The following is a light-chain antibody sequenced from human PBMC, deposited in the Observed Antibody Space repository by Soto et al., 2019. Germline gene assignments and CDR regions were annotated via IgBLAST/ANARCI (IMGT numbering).Light chain of an antibody. CDR1: QRVTSR. CDR2: GAS. J-gene: IGKJ4*01. Sequence: DIQMTQSPSTLSASVGDRVTITCRASQRVTSRLAWYQQKPEKAPKLLIYGASNLESGVPSRFSGSGSGTQFTLTIRSLQPDDFATYYCQQYNSYSLTFGGGTTVEIK. CDR3: QQYNSYSLT. V-gene: IGKV1-5*01.